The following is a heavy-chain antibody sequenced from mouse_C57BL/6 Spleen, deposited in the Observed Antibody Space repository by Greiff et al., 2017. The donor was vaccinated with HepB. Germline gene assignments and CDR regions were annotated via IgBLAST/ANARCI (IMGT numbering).Heavy chain of an antibody. CDR3: ARADYYGSSYGDFDV. CDR2: IDPSSGGT. Sequence: QVQLKQPGAELVKPGASVKLSCKASGYTFTSYWMHWVKQRPGRGLEWIGRIDPSSGGTKYNEKFKSKATLTVDKPSSTAYMQLSSLTSEDSAVYYCARADYYGSSYGDFDVWGTGTTVTVSS. J-gene: IGHJ1*03. V-gene: IGHV1-72*01. D-gene: IGHD1-1*01. CDR1: GYTFTSYW.